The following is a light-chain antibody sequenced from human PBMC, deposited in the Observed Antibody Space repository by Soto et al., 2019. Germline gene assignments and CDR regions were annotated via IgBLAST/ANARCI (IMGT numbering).Light chain of an antibody. Sequence: IRRTQSPSSFSASTGAIGTITCRASQGITGYLAWYQQKPGKATKFLIYAASTLQSGVPSRFSGSGSGTEFTLTIASLLPEDFATYYCQQSYGTPKTFGQGTKVDIK. CDR2: AAS. J-gene: IGKJ1*01. CDR1: QGITGY. V-gene: IGKV1-8*01. CDR3: QQSYGTPKT.